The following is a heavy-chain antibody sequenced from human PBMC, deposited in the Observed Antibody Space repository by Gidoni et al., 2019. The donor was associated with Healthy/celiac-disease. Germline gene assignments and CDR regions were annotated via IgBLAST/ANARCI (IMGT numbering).Heavy chain of an antibody. Sequence: EVQLLESGGGWVQPGGSLRLSCAASGFTFSSYAMSWVRQAPGKGLEWVSAISGSGGSTYYADSVKCRFTISRDNSKNTLYLQMNSLRAEDTAVYYCAKDGVYDFWSGYRYYGMDVWGQGTTVTVSS. CDR2: ISGSGGST. J-gene: IGHJ6*02. CDR1: GFTFSSYA. D-gene: IGHD3-3*01. V-gene: IGHV3-23*01. CDR3: AKDGVYDFWSGYRYYGMDV.